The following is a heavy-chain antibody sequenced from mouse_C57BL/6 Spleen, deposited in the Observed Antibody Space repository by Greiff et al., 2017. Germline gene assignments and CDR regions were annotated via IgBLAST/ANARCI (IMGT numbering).Heavy chain of an antibody. D-gene: IGHD1-1*02. CDR3: ARDRGNYAMDY. CDR1: GFTFSSSA. Sequence: EVQRVESGGGLVKPGGSLKLSCAASGFTFSSSALSWVRQTPEKRLEWVATISDGGSYTYYPDNVKGRFTISRDNAKNNLYLQMSHLKSEDTAMYYCARDRGNYAMDYWGQGTSVTVSS. J-gene: IGHJ4*01. V-gene: IGHV5-4*01. CDR2: ISDGGSYT.